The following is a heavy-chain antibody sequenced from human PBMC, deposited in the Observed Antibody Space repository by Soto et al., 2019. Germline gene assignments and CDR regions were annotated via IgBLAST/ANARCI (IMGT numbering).Heavy chain of an antibody. D-gene: IGHD3-10*01. CDR1: GFTFSSYG. J-gene: IGHJ6*02. V-gene: IGHV3-33*01. CDR2: IWYDGSNK. Sequence: QVQLVESGGGVVQPGRSLRLSCAASGFTFSSYGMHWVRQAPGKGLEWVAVIWYDGSNKYYADSVKGRFTISRDNSKNTLYLQMISLRAEDTAVYYCARDGITMVRGKIYGMDVWGQGTTVTVSS. CDR3: ARDGITMVRGKIYGMDV.